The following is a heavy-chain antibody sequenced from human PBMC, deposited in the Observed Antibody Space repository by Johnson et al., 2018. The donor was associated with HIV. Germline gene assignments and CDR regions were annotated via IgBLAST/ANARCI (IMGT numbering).Heavy chain of an antibody. J-gene: IGHJ3*02. V-gene: IGHV3-30-3*01. CDR3: ARVPNDAFDI. CDR2: ISSDGINK. CDR1: GFTFSNAW. Sequence: QVQLVESGGGLVKPGGSLRLSCAASGFTFSNAWMSWVRQAPGKGLAWVAVISSDGINKYYADSVKGRFTISIDNSKNTLYLQMNSLRAEDTAVYYGARVPNDAFDIWGQGTMVTVSS.